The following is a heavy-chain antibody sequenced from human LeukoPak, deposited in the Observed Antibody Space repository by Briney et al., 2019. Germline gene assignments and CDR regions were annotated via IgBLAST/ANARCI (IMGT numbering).Heavy chain of an antibody. J-gene: IGHJ4*02. CDR2: VSAYKGYT. CDR3: AREAVSFVAVANDGYFDF. CDR1: GYVFNSFG. D-gene: IGHD6-19*01. V-gene: IGHV1-18*01. Sequence: WASVRVSCKTSGYVFNSFGITWLRQAPGRGLEWMGRVSAYKGYTSHAQKFQDRVIMTTDTSTTTAYMELRNLKSDDTAVYYCAREAVSFVAVANDGYFDFWGQGSLVIVSS.